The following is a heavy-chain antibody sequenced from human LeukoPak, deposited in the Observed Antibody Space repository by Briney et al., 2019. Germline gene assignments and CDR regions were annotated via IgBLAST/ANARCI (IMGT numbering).Heavy chain of an antibody. CDR3: ARSARDPSSDY. CDR1: GFTFSDYY. J-gene: IGHJ4*02. Sequence: GGSLRLSCAASGFTFSDYYMSWIRQAPGKGLEWVSYISSSGSTICYADSVKGRFTISRDNAKNSLYLQMNSLRAEDTAVYYCARSARDPSSDYWGQGTLVTVSS. CDR2: ISSSGSTI. V-gene: IGHV3-11*01.